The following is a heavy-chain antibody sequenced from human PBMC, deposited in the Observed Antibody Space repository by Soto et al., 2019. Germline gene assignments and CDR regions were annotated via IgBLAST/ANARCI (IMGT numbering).Heavy chain of an antibody. Sequence: EVQLVESGGDLVQSGGSLRLSCAASGFTFSSFWMHWVRQAPGEGLVWVSRINGDGSGTNYADFVEGRFTISRDNAKNTLYLQMNSLRPEDTAVHYCAREWSVANPGYWGQGTQVTVSS. CDR2: INGDGSGT. D-gene: IGHD5-12*01. CDR3: AREWSVANPGY. J-gene: IGHJ4*02. V-gene: IGHV3-74*01. CDR1: GFTFSSFW.